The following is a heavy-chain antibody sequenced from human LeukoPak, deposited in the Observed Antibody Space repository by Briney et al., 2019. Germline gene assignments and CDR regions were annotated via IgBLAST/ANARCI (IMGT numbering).Heavy chain of an antibody. CDR3: ARGSGGWYLDYFDY. Sequence: PGGSLRLSCAASGFSFSSHWMSWVRQAPGKGLEWVANINQDGSEKYYVDSVKGRFTISRDNAKNSLFLQMNSLRAEDTALYYCARGSGGWYLDYFDYWGQGTLVTVSS. J-gene: IGHJ4*02. D-gene: IGHD6-19*01. V-gene: IGHV3-7*01. CDR1: GFSFSSHW. CDR2: INQDGSEK.